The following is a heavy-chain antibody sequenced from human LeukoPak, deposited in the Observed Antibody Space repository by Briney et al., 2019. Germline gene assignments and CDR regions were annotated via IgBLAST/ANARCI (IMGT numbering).Heavy chain of an antibody. Sequence: GGSLRLSCAASGFTFSSYAMSWVRQAPGKGLEWVSAITDSGGTTYYADSVKGRFTISRDNSKNTLYLQMNSLRAEDTAVYYCATNTYNGYAIDSWGQGTLITVSS. J-gene: IGHJ4*02. CDR1: GFTFSSYA. CDR2: ITDSGGTT. V-gene: IGHV3-23*01. CDR3: ATNTYNGYAIDS. D-gene: IGHD5-12*01.